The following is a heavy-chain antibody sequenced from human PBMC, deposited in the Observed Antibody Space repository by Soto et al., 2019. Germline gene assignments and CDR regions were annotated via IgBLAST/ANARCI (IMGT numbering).Heavy chain of an antibody. V-gene: IGHV3-33*01. CDR3: ARDQTDSGGYSDS. Sequence: QVQLVESGGGVVQPGGSLRLSCEASGFPFSSFGIHWVRQAPGKGLEWLAIIWNDGSNEHYADSVKGRFTISRDNSKNTVYLQVSNLRAEDTAVYFCARDQTDSGGYSDSWGQGTLVTVSS. D-gene: IGHD2-15*01. CDR1: GFPFSSFG. CDR2: IWNDGSNE. J-gene: IGHJ4*02.